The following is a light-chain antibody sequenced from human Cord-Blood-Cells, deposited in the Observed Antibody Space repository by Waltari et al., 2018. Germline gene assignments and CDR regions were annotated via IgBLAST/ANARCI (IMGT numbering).Light chain of an antibody. Sequence: DIVMTQSPDSLAVSLGERATINCKSSQSVLYSSNNKNYLAWYHQKPGQPPKLLIYWASTRESVVPDRFSGSGSGTDFTLTISSLQADDVAVYYCQQYYSTPYTFGQGTKLEIK. J-gene: IGKJ2*01. CDR2: WAS. CDR1: QSVLYSSNNKNY. V-gene: IGKV4-1*01. CDR3: QQYYSTPYT.